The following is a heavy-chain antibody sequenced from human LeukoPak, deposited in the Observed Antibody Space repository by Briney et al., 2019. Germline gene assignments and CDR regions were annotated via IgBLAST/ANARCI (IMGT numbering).Heavy chain of an antibody. J-gene: IGHJ4*02. CDR2: ISSSSIYI. D-gene: IGHD4-11*01. CDR3: ARDPWVGVTTDY. CDR1: GFTFSSYT. V-gene: IGHV3-21*01. Sequence: GGSLRLSCAASGFTFSSYTMNWVRQAPGKGLEWVSSISSSSIYIYYADSVKGRLTISRDNAKNSLYLQMNSLRAEDTAVYYCARDPWVGVTTDYWGQGTLVTVSS.